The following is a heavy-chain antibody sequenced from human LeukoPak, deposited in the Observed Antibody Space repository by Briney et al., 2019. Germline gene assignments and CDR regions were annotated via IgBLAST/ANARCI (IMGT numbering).Heavy chain of an antibody. CDR3: ARDRVQTTVTTFDY. J-gene: IGHJ4*02. V-gene: IGHV3-21*01. D-gene: IGHD4-17*01. CDR1: GFTFISYS. Sequence: PGGSLRLSCAASGFTFISYSMNWVRQAPGKGLEWVSSISSSSSYIYYADSVKGRFTISRDNAKNSLYLQMNSLRAEDTAVYYCARDRVQTTVTTFDYWGQGTLVTVSS. CDR2: ISSSSSYI.